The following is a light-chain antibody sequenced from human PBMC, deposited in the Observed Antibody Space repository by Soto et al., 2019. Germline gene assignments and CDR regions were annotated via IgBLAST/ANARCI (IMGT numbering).Light chain of an antibody. V-gene: IGKV3-15*01. CDR2: GAS. CDR1: QSVSSN. J-gene: IGKJ1*01. Sequence: EIVLTQSPCTLSLSPGERATLSCRASQSVSSNLAWYQQKPGQAPRLLIYGASTRATGIPARFSGSGSGTEFTLTISSLQSEDFAVYYCQQYNNGTPWTFGQGTKVDIK. CDR3: QQYNNGTPWT.